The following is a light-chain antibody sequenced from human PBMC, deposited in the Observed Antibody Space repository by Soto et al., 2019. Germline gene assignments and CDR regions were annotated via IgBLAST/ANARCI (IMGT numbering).Light chain of an antibody. Sequence: QSVLTQPPSVSGAPGQRVTISCTGSNSNIGAGYDVHWYQQLPGTAPKLLIYGNSNRPSGVPDRFSGSKSGTSASLAITGLQAEDEAYYYCQSYDTSLSGFVVFGGGTKLTVL. CDR2: GNS. J-gene: IGLJ2*01. CDR3: QSYDTSLSGFVV. CDR1: NSNIGAGYD. V-gene: IGLV1-40*01.